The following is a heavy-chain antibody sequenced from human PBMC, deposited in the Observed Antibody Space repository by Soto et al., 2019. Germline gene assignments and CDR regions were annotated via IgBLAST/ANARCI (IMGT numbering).Heavy chain of an antibody. CDR3: AREIRGYSYGYVYTGFDY. V-gene: IGHV1-2*04. J-gene: IGHJ4*02. Sequence: QVQLVQSGAEVKKPGASVKVSCKASGYTFTGYYMHWVRQAPGQGLEWMGWINPNSGGTNYAQKFQGWVTMTRDTSIGTAYMELSRLRSDDTAVYYCAREIRGYSYGYVYTGFDYWGQGTLVTVSS. D-gene: IGHD5-18*01. CDR1: GYTFTGYY. CDR2: INPNSGGT.